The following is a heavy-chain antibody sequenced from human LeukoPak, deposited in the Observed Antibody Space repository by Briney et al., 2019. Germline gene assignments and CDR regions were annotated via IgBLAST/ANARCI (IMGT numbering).Heavy chain of an antibody. D-gene: IGHD3-3*01. V-gene: IGHV4-59*12. CDR1: AGSISSYY. CDR2: IYYTGTT. CDR3: ARGLPTIFGVVINWFDP. J-gene: IGHJ5*02. Sequence: SETLSLTCTVSAGSISSYYWNWLRQSPGKGLEWIGYIYYTGTTKYNPSLTSRVTISVDTSKNQFSLKLSSVTAADTAVYYCARGLPTIFGVVINWFDPWGQGTLVTVSS.